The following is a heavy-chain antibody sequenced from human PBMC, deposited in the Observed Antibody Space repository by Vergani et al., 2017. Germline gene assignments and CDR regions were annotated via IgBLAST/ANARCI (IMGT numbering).Heavy chain of an antibody. V-gene: IGHV3-48*01. CDR2: ISSSSSTI. Sequence: EVQLVESGGGLVQPGGSLRLSCAASGFTFSSFSMNWVRPAPGKGLEWVSYISSSSSTIYYADSVKGRFTFSRDNAKNSLYLQMNSLRAEDTAVYYCARDRSRSYGGYYYYYGMDVWGQGTTVTVSS. D-gene: IGHD6-13*01. CDR3: ARDRSRSYGGYYYYYGMDV. J-gene: IGHJ6*02. CDR1: GFTFSSFS.